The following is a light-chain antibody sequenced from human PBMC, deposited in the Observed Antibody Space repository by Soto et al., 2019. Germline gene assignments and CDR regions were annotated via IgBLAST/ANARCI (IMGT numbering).Light chain of an antibody. V-gene: IGKV1-8*01. CDR1: QGISSY. CDR2: AAS. J-gene: IGKJ1*01. CDR3: QQYYTPGTT. Sequence: AIRMTQSPSSFSASTGDRVTITCRASQGISSYLAWYQQKSGKAPKLLIYAASTLQSGVPSRFSGSGSGTDFTLTISCLQSEDFATYYCQQYYTPGTTFGQGTKVEIK.